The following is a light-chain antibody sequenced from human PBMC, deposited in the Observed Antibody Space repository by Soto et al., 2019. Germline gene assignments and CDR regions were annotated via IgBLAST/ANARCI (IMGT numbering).Light chain of an antibody. CDR2: AAS. J-gene: IGKJ2*01. CDR1: RGFSSY. Sequence: AIRMTQLPSSFLAPPEDRVTTTCRPSRGFSSYLAWYQQKPGKAPKLLIYAASTLQSGVPSRFSGSGSGTDFTLTISCLQSEDFATYYCQQYYSYPYTFGQGTKLEIK. CDR3: QQYYSYPYT. V-gene: IGKV1-8*01.